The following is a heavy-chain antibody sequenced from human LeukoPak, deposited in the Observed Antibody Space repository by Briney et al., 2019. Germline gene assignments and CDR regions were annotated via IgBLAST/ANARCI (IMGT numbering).Heavy chain of an antibody. CDR1: GFTFSSYG. CDR3: AKGRGGRQYSSTSCFDY. CDR2: IRYDGSNK. V-gene: IGHV3-30*02. J-gene: IGHJ4*02. D-gene: IGHD2-2*01. Sequence: GGSLRLSCAASGFTFSSYGMRWVRQAPGKGLEWVAFIRYDGSNKYYADSVKGRFTISRDNSKNTLYLQMNSLRAEDTAVYYCAKGRGGRQYSSTSCFDYWGQGTLVTVSS.